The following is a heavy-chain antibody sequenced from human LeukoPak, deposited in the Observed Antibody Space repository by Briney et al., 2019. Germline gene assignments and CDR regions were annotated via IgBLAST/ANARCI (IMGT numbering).Heavy chain of an antibody. CDR3: ARDGYYGSGTQYYFDY. Sequence: SETLSLTCTVSGGSISSSSYYWGWIRQPPGKGLEWVGSIYNSGNTYYNPSLNSRVTISVDTSKNQFSLKLSSVTAADTAVYYCARDGYYGSGTQYYFDYWGQGILVTVSS. J-gene: IGHJ4*02. CDR2: IYNSGNT. D-gene: IGHD3-10*01. V-gene: IGHV4-39*07. CDR1: GGSISSSSYY.